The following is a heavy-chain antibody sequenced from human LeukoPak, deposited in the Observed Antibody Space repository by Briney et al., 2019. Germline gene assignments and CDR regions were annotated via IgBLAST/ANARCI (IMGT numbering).Heavy chain of an antibody. CDR1: GGSISSYF. V-gene: IGHV4-59*12. D-gene: IGHD6-6*01. Sequence: PSETLSLTCTVSGGSISSYFWSWIRQPPGKELEWIGYYYYGGSTLYNPSLSSRVTISVDASKNQFSLNLTSVTVADTAVYYCAREGTTRPLDYWGQGTLVTVSS. J-gene: IGHJ4*02. CDR3: AREGTTRPLDY. CDR2: YYYGGST.